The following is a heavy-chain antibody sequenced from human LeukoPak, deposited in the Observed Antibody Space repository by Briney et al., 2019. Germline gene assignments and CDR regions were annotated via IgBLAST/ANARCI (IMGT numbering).Heavy chain of an antibody. CDR1: GFTFRSYA. CDR2: ISGSGGST. V-gene: IGHV3-23*01. J-gene: IGHJ4*02. CDR3: AKDPPGYSSGWGEGY. Sequence: QPGGSLRLSCAASGFTFRSYAMSWVRQAPGKGLEWVSAISGSGGSTYYADSVKGRFTISRDNSKNTLYLQMNSPRAEDTAVYYCAKDPPGYSSGWGEGYWGQGTLVTVSS. D-gene: IGHD6-19*01.